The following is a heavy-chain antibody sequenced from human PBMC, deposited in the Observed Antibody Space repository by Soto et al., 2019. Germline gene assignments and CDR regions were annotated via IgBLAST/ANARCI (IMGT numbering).Heavy chain of an antibody. V-gene: IGHV3-21*01. CDR3: ARKHSSDATGYDYFDS. J-gene: IGHJ4*02. D-gene: IGHD3-3*01. CDR2: ISSGGSFM. Sequence: ESGGGLVEPGGSLRLSCTGSGFSFYDSDMTWVRQAPGKGLEWVSSISSGGSFMFYAESFKGRFTISRNNAKNSLFLQMNSLRVEDTSIYYCARKHSSDATGYDYFDSWGQGTLVTVSS. CDR1: GFSFYDSD.